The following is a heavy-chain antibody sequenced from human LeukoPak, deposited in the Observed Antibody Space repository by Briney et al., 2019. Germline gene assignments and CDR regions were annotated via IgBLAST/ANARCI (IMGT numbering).Heavy chain of an antibody. CDR1: GYTLTELS. Sequence: ASVKVSCKVYGYTLTELSMHLVRQAPGKGLEWMGGFDPEDGETIYAQKFQGRVTMTEDTSTDTAYMELSSLRSEDTAVYYCATVTNWNYNYYYYGMDVWGQGTTVTVSS. J-gene: IGHJ6*02. D-gene: IGHD1-7*01. V-gene: IGHV1-24*01. CDR2: FDPEDGET. CDR3: ATVTNWNYNYYYYGMDV.